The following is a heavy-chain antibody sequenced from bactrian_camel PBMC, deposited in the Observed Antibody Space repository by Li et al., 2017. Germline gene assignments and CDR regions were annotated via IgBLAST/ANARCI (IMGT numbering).Heavy chain of an antibody. CDR2: IDSDSRT. Sequence: HVQLVESGGGSVEAGGSLRISCAVFGRLLNKWNMGWFRQPLGKEREGVAAIDSDSRTTYADSVKGRFTISKDNAKNTLYLQMNSLKAEDTGIYYCAVLSQFNHCRGVLVGIWQQYASWGQGTQVTVS. CDR3: AVLSQFNHCRGVLVGIWQQYAS. J-gene: IGHJ4*01. CDR1: GRLLNKWN. D-gene: IGHD5*01. V-gene: IGHV3S53*01.